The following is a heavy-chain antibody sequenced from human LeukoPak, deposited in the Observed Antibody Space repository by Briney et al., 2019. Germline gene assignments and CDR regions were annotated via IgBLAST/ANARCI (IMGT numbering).Heavy chain of an antibody. D-gene: IGHD7-27*01. J-gene: IGHJ4*02. CDR3: ARENWGSDY. V-gene: IGHV3-30-3*01. CDR1: GFTFSSYA. CDR2: ISYDGSNK. Sequence: GGSLRLSCAASGFTFSSYAMHWVRQAPGKGLEWVAVISYDGSNKCYADSVKGRFTISRDNSKNTLYLQMDSLRAEDTAVYYCARENWGSDYWGQGTLVTVSS.